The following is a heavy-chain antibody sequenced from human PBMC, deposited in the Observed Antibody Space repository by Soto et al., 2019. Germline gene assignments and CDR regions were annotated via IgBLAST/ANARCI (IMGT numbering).Heavy chain of an antibody. D-gene: IGHD6-13*01. Sequence: PGESLKISCKGSGYSFTSYWIGWVRQMPGKGLEWMGIIYPGDSDTRYSPSFQGQVTISADKSISTAYLQWSSLKASDTAMYYCARHRGYSSSWYRTLYYYYYGMDVWGQGTTVTVSS. CDR3: ARHRGYSSSWYRTLYYYYYGMDV. CDR1: GYSFTSYW. CDR2: IYPGDSDT. J-gene: IGHJ6*02. V-gene: IGHV5-51*01.